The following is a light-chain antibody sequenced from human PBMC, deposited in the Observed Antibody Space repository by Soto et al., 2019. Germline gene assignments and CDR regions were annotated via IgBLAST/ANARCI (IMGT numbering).Light chain of an antibody. V-gene: IGKV3-15*01. CDR3: QQYNNWPLT. J-gene: IGKJ4*01. Sequence: DIVMTQSPDSLAVSLGERATLSCRASQSVSSNLAWYQQRPGQAPRLLIYGASTRATGIPARFSGSGSGTDYTVTISSLQSEDFAVYYCQQYNNWPLTVGGGTKVEIK. CDR1: QSVSSN. CDR2: GAS.